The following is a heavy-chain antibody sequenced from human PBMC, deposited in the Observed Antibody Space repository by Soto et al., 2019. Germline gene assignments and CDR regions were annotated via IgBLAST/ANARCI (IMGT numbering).Heavy chain of an antibody. CDR1: GFTFSSYG. D-gene: IGHD2-8*02. Sequence: GGSLRLSCAASGFTFSSYGMIWVRQAPGKGLEWVSGISGSGSSTYYADSVKGRFTISRDNSKNTLYLQMNSLRAEDTAVYYCAKKTGGYPPFDYWGQGTLVTVSS. J-gene: IGHJ4*02. CDR3: AKKTGGYPPFDY. V-gene: IGHV3-23*01. CDR2: ISGSGSST.